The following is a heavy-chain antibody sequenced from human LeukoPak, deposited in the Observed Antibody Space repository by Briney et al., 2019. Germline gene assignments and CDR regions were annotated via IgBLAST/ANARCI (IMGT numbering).Heavy chain of an antibody. D-gene: IGHD3-9*01. CDR3: AGHVKDYDILTGYYKPKAPYWYFDL. CDR2: INHIGST. CDR1: GGSLSGYY. Sequence: SETLSLTCAVYGGSLSGYYWSWIRQPPGKGLEWIGEINHIGSTNYNPSLKSRVTISVDTSKNQFSLKLSSVTAADTAVYYCAGHVKDYDILTGYYKPKAPYWYFDLWGRGTLVTVSS. J-gene: IGHJ2*01. V-gene: IGHV4-34*01.